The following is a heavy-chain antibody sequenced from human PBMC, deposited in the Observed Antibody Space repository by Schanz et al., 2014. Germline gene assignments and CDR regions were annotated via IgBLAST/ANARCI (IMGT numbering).Heavy chain of an antibody. D-gene: IGHD2-8*02. J-gene: IGHJ3*01. Sequence: EVQLEESGGGLVQPGGSLRLSCAASGFTFTGHWMSWVRQAPGKGLEWVANIKEDGSKKYYVDSVRGRFTISRDNAKNSLYLQLNSLTAEDTAVYHCARDSRYCTGVDCKGDAFDLWGQGTLVTVSS. CDR2: IKEDGSKK. V-gene: IGHV3-7*01. CDR3: ARDSRYCTGVDCKGDAFDL. CDR1: GFTFTGHW.